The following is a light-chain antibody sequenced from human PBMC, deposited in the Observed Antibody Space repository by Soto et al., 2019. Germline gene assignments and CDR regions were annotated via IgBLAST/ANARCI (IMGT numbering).Light chain of an antibody. V-gene: IGKV4-1*01. J-gene: IGKJ4*01. Sequence: DIVMTQSPDSLAVSLGERATINCKSSQSLLYSSKNKNYLAWYQQKPGQPPKLLIYWASTRESGVPDRFSGSGSGTDFTLTISSLQAEDVAVYYCQQYYSTPRLTFGGGTKVEIK. CDR3: QQYYSTPRLT. CDR1: QSLLYSSKNKNY. CDR2: WAS.